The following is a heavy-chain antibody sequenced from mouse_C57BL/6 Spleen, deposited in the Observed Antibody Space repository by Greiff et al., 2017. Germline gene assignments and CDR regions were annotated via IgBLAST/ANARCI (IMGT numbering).Heavy chain of an antibody. J-gene: IGHJ2*01. D-gene: IGHD1-1*01. V-gene: IGHV1-72*01. CDR1: GYPFPRSW. Sequence: QVQLQQPGAELVKPGASVKLSCKASGYPFPRSWMHWVTQRPGRGLEWIGRIDPNRGGTKSHETFKSKATLTVDKPSSTAYMQLSSMTSEDSAVDDCARASYCERSCDYWGQGTTLTVSA. CDR2: IDPNRGGT. CDR3: ARASYCERSCDY.